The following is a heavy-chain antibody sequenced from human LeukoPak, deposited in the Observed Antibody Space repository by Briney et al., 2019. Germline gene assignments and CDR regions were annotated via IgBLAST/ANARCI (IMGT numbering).Heavy chain of an antibody. CDR3: ARGWSTYYYDSSGYGYNWFDP. D-gene: IGHD3-22*01. J-gene: IGHJ5*02. CDR2: IYYSGST. Sequence: QSSETLSLTCTVSGGSISSGDYYWSWIRQPPGKGLEWIGYIYYSGSTYYNPSLKSRVTIPVDTSKNQFSLKLSSVTAADTAVYYCARGWSTYYYDSSGYGYNWFDPWGQGTLVTVSS. V-gene: IGHV4-30-4*08. CDR1: GGSISSGDYY.